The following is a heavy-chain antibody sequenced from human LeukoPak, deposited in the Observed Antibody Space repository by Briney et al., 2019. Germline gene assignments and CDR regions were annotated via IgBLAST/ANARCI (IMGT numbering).Heavy chain of an antibody. Sequence: PSETLSLTCTVSGGSISSYYWNWIRQSPGKGLEWVGYFYYSGSTSYSPSLKSRVTISVDTSKNQFSLILSSVTAADTAVYYCARVYGYNYYYYMDVWGKGTTVTVSS. D-gene: IGHD5-18*01. CDR2: FYYSGST. J-gene: IGHJ6*03. V-gene: IGHV4-59*01. CDR3: ARVYGYNYYYYMDV. CDR1: GGSISSYY.